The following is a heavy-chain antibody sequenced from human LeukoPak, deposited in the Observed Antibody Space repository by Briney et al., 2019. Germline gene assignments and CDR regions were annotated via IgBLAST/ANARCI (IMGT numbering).Heavy chain of an antibody. D-gene: IGHD6-19*01. CDR1: GYSFTSYW. CDR2: IYPDDSDT. J-gene: IGHJ4*02. V-gene: IGHV5-51*01. CDR3: ARQRRSSGWPNDY. Sequence: GESLKISCKGSGYSFTSYWIAWVRQIPGKGLEWMGIIYPDDSDTRYSPSFQGQVTITADKSISTAYLQWSSPKASDNAMYYCARQRRSSGWPNDYWGQGTLVTVSS.